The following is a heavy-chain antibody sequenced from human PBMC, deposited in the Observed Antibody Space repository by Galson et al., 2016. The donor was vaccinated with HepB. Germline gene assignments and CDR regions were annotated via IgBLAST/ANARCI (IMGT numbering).Heavy chain of an antibody. J-gene: IGHJ4*02. Sequence: SLRLSCAASGFPFSSYAISWVRQAPGKGLEWVSSISGTGGSIYYGDSVKGRFTISRDDSKNTLYLQMNGLTVDDTAVYYCARPISACRTSSCYFLEYWGQGSPVTVSS. V-gene: IGHV3-23*01. CDR2: ISGTGGSI. CDR3: ARPISACRTSSCYFLEY. D-gene: IGHD1-7*01. CDR1: GFPFSSYA.